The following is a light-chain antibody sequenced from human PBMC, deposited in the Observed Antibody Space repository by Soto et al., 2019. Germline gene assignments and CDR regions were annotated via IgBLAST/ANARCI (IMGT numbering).Light chain of an antibody. CDR2: GAS. CDR3: QQYNNWPFT. J-gene: IGKJ3*01. Sequence: EIVMTQSPATLSVSPGERATLSCRASQSVSSNLAWYQQKPGQAPRLLIYGASTRATGIPARFSGSGSGTEFTLTISSLQSEDFAVYYCQQYNNWPFTFGPWTKVDIK. V-gene: IGKV3-15*01. CDR1: QSVSSN.